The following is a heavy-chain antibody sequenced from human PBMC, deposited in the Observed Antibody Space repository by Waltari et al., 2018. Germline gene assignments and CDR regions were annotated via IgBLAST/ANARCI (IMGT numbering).Heavy chain of an antibody. V-gene: IGHV4-34*01. J-gene: IGHJ1*01. D-gene: IGHD3-22*01. CDR1: GGSFSGYY. Sequence: QVQLQQWGAGLLKPSETLSLTCAVYGGSFSGYYWSWIRQPPGKGLEWIGEINHSGSTNYNPSLKSRVTISVDTSKNQFSLKLSSVTAADTAVYYCARVSLRQYYYDSSGYYRSNKYFQHWGQGTLVTVSS. CDR3: ARVSLRQYYYDSSGYYRSNKYFQH. CDR2: INHSGST.